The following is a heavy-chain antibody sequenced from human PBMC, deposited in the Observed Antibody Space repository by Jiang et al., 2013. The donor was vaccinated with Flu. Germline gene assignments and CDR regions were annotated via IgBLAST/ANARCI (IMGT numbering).Heavy chain of an antibody. CDR1: GGSISTYY. J-gene: IGHJ3*02. CDR3: ARDLDYDSDYSDAFDI. CDR2: IHHTGST. V-gene: IGHV4-59*01. D-gene: IGHD3-22*01. Sequence: GSGLVKPSETLSLTCTISGGSISTYYWSWIRQSPGKGLEWIGYIHHTGSTGYNPSLRSQVTMSLDTSRTQFSLHLTSVTVADTAVYRCARDLDYDSDYSDAFDIVGPRDKWSPSLQ.